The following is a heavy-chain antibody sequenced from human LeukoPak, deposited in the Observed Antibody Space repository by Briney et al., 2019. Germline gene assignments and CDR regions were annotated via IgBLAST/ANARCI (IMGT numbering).Heavy chain of an antibody. J-gene: IGHJ4*02. D-gene: IGHD3-10*02. V-gene: IGHV3-48*01. CDR1: GFTFSYFS. CDR3: ARDMSVPVVFDY. Sequence: GGSLRLSCAASGFTFSYFSMNWVRQAPGKGLEWVSYISSAGSTIYHADSVKGRFTISRDKNSLYLQMNSLRAEDTAIYYRARDMSVPVVFDYWGQGTLVTVSS. CDR2: ISSAGSTI.